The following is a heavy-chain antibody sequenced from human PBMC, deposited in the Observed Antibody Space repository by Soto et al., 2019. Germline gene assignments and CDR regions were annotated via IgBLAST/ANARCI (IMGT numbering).Heavy chain of an antibody. J-gene: IGHJ4*02. D-gene: IGHD3-22*01. CDR3: AREGYYDSSGYYRSFDY. CDR1: GYTFTSYA. CDR2: INAGNGNT. Sequence: ASVKVSCKASGYTFTSYAMHWVRQAPGQRLEWMGWINAGNGNTKYSQKFQGRVTITRDTSASTAYMELSSLRSEDTAVYYCAREGYYDSSGYYRSFDYWGQGTLVTVSS. V-gene: IGHV1-3*01.